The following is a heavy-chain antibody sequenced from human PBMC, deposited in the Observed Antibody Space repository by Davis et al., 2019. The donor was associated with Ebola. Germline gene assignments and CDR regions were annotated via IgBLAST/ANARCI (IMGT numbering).Heavy chain of an antibody. Sequence: GESLKISCAASGFTFSDYYMSWIRQAPGKGLEWVSYISSSGSTIYYADSVKGRFTISRDNAKNSLYLQMNSLRAEDTAVYYCARFRILGSSSSYYGMDVWGQGTTVTVSS. V-gene: IGHV3-11*01. CDR3: ARFRILGSSSSYYGMDV. CDR2: ISSSGSTI. J-gene: IGHJ6*02. D-gene: IGHD6-6*01. CDR1: GFTFSDYY.